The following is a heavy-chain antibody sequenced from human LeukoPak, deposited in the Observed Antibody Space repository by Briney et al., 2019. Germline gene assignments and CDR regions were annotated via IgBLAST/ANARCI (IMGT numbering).Heavy chain of an antibody. CDR2: IYYSGST. V-gene: IGHV4-59*01. CDR3: TRGSIAYYYMDV. J-gene: IGHJ6*03. CDR1: GGSISSYY. Sequence: NPSETLSLTCTVSGGSISSYYWSWIRQPAGKGLEWIGNIYYSGSTNYNPSLKSRVTISVDTSKNQFSLKLSSVTAADTAVYYCTRGSIAYYYMDVWGKGTTVTISS. D-gene: IGHD3-22*01.